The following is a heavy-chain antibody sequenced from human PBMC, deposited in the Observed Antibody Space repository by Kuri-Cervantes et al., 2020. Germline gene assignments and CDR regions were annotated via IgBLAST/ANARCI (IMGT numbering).Heavy chain of an antibody. V-gene: IGHV1-18*01. CDR3: ARSWDIYNWFDP. D-gene: IGHD1-26*01. CDR2: ISAYNGNT. Sequence: ASVKVSCEASGGTFTSYGISWVRQAPGQGLEWMGWISAYNGNTNYAQKLQGRVTMTTDTSTSTAYMELRSLRSDDTAVYYCARSWDIYNWFDPWGQGTLVTVSS. J-gene: IGHJ5*02. CDR1: GGTFTSYG.